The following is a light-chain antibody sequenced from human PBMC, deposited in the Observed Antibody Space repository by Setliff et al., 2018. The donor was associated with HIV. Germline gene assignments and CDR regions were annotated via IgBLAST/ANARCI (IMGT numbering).Light chain of an antibody. CDR3: SSYTSSTTPYV. CDR2: DVS. Sequence: QSVLTQAASVSGSPGQSITIFCIGTSSDIGVYDYVSWYQQHPGEAPKLIIYDVSNRPSGVSNRFSGSKSGNTASLTISGLQAEDEADYYCSSYTSSTTPYVIGTGTKVTVL. V-gene: IGLV2-14*03. J-gene: IGLJ1*01. CDR1: SSDIGVYDY.